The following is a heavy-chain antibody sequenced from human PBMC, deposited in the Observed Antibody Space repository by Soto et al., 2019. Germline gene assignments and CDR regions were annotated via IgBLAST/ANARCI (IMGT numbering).Heavy chain of an antibody. CDR1: GFTFSSYA. CDR2: ISGSGGST. CDR3: AKDGANWGSSDYFDY. D-gene: IGHD7-27*01. J-gene: IGHJ4*02. Sequence: GGSLRLSCAASGFTFSSYAMSWVRQAPGKGLEWVSAISGSGGSTYYADSVKGRFTISRDNSKNTLYLQMNSLRAEDTAVYYCAKDGANWGSSDYFDYWGQGTLVTVSS. V-gene: IGHV3-23*01.